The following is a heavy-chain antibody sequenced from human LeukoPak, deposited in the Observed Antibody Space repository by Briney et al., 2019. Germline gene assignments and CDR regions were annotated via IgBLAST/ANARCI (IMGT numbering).Heavy chain of an antibody. D-gene: IGHD3-10*01. J-gene: IGHJ1*01. CDR2: ISYDGSNK. CDR3: ARALITMGDQH. CDR1: GFTFSSYA. V-gene: IGHV3-30-3*01. Sequence: PGGSLRLSCSASGFTFSSYAMHWVRQAPGKGLEWVAVISYDGSNKYYADSVKGRFTISRDNSKNTLYLQMNSLRAEDTAVYYCARALITMGDQHWGQGTLVTVSS.